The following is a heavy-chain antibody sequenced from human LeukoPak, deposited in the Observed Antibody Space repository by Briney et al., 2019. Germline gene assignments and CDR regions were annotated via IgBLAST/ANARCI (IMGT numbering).Heavy chain of an antibody. CDR2: ISSSSSYI. Sequence: GGSLRLSCVASGFTFSNYSINWVRQAPGKGLEWFSFISSSSSYIYYADSVKGRFTISRDNAKNLLYLQMNSLRAEDTAVYYCAPGIAAHWGQGTLVTVSS. V-gene: IGHV3-21*06. D-gene: IGHD6-25*01. CDR1: GFTFSNYS. CDR3: APGIAAH. J-gene: IGHJ4*02.